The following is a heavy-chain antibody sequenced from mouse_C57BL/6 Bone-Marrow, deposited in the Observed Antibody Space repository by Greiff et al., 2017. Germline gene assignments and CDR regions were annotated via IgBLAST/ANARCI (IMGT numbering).Heavy chain of an antibody. CDR1: GYTFTSYW. V-gene: IGHV1-55*01. CDR3: ARGGALYDGYYAWFAY. J-gene: IGHJ3*01. CDR2: IYPGSGST. D-gene: IGHD2-3*01. Sequence: QVQLQQPGAELVKPGASVKMSCKASGYTFTSYWITWVKQRPGQGLEWIGDIYPGSGSTNYNEKFKSKATLTVETSSSTAYMQISSLTSEDSAVYYCARGGALYDGYYAWFAYWGQGTLVTVSA.